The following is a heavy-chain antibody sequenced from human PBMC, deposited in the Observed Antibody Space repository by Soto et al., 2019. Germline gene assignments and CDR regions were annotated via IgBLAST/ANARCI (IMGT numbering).Heavy chain of an antibody. J-gene: IGHJ2*01. CDR3: AHQIRQLDQHWYFDL. CDR2: IIPILGIA. CDR1: GGTFSSYT. D-gene: IGHD6-13*01. Sequence: ASVKVSCKASGGTFSSYTISWVRQAPGQGLEWMGRIIPILGIANYAQKFQGRVTITADKSTSTAYMELSSLRSEDTAVYYCAHQIRQLDQHWYFDLWGRGTLVTVSS. V-gene: IGHV1-69*02.